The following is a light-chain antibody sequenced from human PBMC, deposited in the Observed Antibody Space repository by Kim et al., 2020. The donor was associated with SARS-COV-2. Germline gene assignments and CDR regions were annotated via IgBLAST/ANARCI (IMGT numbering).Light chain of an antibody. Sequence: ASVKLPCNLSSGHSSYAIEGHRQQPAKGPRYLMKLNSDGNYIKGDGIPDRFSGSSSGAERYLSISSLQSEDEADYYCQTWGPGIRVFGGGTQLTVL. CDR3: QTWGPGIRV. CDR2: LNSDGNY. V-gene: IGLV4-69*01. J-gene: IGLJ3*02. CDR1: SGHSSYA.